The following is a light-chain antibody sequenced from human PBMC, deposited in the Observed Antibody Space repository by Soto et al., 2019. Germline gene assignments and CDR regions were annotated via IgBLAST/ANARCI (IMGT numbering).Light chain of an antibody. Sequence: DIVMTQSPDSLAVSLGERATLSCRASQNVSRFLAWYQRRPGQAPRLLIYDASNRASDIPARFSGSGSGTDFTLTISSLEPEDSGVYYCQQRSNWPPLTFGGGTKVDIK. CDR2: DAS. CDR1: QNVSRF. J-gene: IGKJ4*01. V-gene: IGKV3-11*01. CDR3: QQRSNWPPLT.